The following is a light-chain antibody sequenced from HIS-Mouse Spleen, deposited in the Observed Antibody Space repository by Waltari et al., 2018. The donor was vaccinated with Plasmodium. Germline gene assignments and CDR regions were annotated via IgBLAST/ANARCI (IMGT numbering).Light chain of an antibody. Sequence: DIQMTQSPSSLSASVGDRLTITCQASQDISNYLNWYQQKPGKAPKLLIYDASNLETRVPSRFSGSGSGTDFTFTISSLQPEDIATYYCQQYDNLPLTFGGGTKVEIK. CDR1: QDISNY. CDR2: DAS. V-gene: IGKV1-33*01. J-gene: IGKJ4*01. CDR3: QQYDNLPLT.